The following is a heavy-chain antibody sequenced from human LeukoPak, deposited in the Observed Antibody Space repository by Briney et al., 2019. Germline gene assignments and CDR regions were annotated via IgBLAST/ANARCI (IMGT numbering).Heavy chain of an antibody. J-gene: IGHJ6*03. Sequence: SETLSLTCTVSGGSISSSSYYWGWIRQPPGKGLEWIGSIYYSGSTYYNPSLKSRVTISVDTSKNQLSLKLSSVTAADTAVYYCARGLHSYYYYYMDVWGKGTTVTVSS. V-gene: IGHV4-39*07. CDR3: ARGLHSYYYYYMDV. CDR1: GGSISSSSYY. CDR2: IYYSGST.